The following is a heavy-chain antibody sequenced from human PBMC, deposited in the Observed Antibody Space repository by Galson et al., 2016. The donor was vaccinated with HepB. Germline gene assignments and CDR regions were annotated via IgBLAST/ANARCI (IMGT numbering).Heavy chain of an antibody. J-gene: IGHJ5*02. V-gene: IGHV3-74*01. CDR3: AGGPLTVNPRHWFDP. D-gene: IGHD4-11*01. CDR1: GFTFSSYW. CDR2: INFDGGST. Sequence: SLRLSCAASGFTFSSYWMHWVRQAPGKGLLWVSRINFDGGSTSYADSVKGRFTISRDNAKNTVFLQMNSLRAEDTAVYYCAGGPLTVNPRHWFDPWGQGTLVTVSS.